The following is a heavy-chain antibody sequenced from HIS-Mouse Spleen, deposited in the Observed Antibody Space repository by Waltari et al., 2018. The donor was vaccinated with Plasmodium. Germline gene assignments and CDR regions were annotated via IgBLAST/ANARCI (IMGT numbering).Heavy chain of an antibody. D-gene: IGHD7-27*01. J-gene: IGHJ4*02. V-gene: IGHV1-2*02. CDR3: ARNWGSPYYFDY. Sequence: QVQLVQYGAAVQKPGASVKVCCKASGYTFTCYYIHWVRQAPGQGLEWMGWINPNSGGTNYAQKFQGRVTMTRDTSISTAYMELSRLRSDDTAVYYCARNWGSPYYFDYWGQGTLVTVSS. CDR2: INPNSGGT. CDR1: GYTFTCYY.